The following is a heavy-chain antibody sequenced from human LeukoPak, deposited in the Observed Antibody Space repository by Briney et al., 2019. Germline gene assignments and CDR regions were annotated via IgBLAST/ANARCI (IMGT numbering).Heavy chain of an antibody. CDR3: ARKYSSGWYDAFDI. J-gene: IGHJ3*02. CDR1: GFTFSSYS. D-gene: IGHD6-19*01. CDR2: IKQDGSEK. V-gene: IGHV3-7*01. Sequence: PGGSLRLSCAASGFTFSSYSMNWVRQAPGQGLEWVANIKQDGSEKYYVDSVKGRFTISRDNAKNSLYLQMNSLRAEDTAVYFCARKYSSGWYDAFDIWGQGTMVTVSS.